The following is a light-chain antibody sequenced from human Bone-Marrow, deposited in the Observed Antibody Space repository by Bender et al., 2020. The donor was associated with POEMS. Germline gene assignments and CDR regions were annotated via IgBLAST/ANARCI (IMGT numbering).Light chain of an antibody. V-gene: IGLV2-14*02. CDR2: DVS. CDR3: SSYTSSSSSVI. J-gene: IGLJ2*01. CDR1: SSDVGTYNL. Sequence: QSALTQPASVSGSPGQSITISCTGGSSDVGTYNLVSWYQQHPGKAPKLLIYDVSNRPSGISDRFSGSKSGNTASLTVSGLQADDEADYYCSSYTSSSSSVIFGGGTKLTVL.